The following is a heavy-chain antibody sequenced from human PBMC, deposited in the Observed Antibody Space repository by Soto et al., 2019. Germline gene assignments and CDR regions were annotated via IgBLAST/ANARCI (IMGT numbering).Heavy chain of an antibody. Sequence: QVQLVQSGGEVKKPGASVKVSCKTSGYSFTTYGISWVRQAPGQGLEGMGWISAYNGNTNYAQKLQDRVTMTTDTATSTAYMALRSLRSDATAVYYCARAGPAPYYYYGMDVWGQGSTVTVSS. CDR1: GYSFTTYG. V-gene: IGHV1-18*01. J-gene: IGHJ6*02. CDR2: ISAYNGNT. CDR3: ARAGPAPYYYYGMDV.